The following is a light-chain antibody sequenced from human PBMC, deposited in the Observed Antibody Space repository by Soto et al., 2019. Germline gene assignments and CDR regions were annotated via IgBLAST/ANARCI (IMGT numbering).Light chain of an antibody. CDR3: AAWDDSLNGWV. CDR1: SSKIGTNA. Sequence: QAVVTQPPSASGTPGQRVTISCSGGSSKIGTNAVDWYQQLPGTAPKLLIFSNNQRPSGVPDRFSGSKSGTSASLAISGLQSEDEADYYCAAWDDSLNGWVFGGGTQLTVL. CDR2: SNN. J-gene: IGLJ3*02. V-gene: IGLV1-44*01.